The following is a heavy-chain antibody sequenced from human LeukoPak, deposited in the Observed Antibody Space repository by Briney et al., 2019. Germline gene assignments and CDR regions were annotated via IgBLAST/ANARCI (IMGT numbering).Heavy chain of an antibody. CDR1: GFTFSDYY. V-gene: IGHV3-53*01. CDR3: ARDPTYSSGWFFDY. J-gene: IGHJ4*02. D-gene: IGHD6-19*01. CDR2: IYSGAGT. Sequence: GGSLRLSCAASGFTFSDYYMSWIRQAPGKGLEWVSVIYSGAGTYYADSVKGRFTISRDNSKNTLYLQMNSLRAEDTAVYSCARDPTYSSGWFFDYWGQGTLVTVSS.